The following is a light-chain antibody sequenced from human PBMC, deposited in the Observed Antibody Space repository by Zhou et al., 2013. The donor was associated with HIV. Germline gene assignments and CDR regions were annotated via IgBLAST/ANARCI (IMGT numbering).Light chain of an antibody. Sequence: DIQMTQSPSTLSASVGDRVTITCRASQSISSWLAWYQQKPGKAPKVLIYAVSSLQSGVPSRFSGSGSGTDFTLTISALQPEDCAIYYCQQTYSPAITFGQGTRLEIK. J-gene: IGKJ5*01. CDR3: QQTYSPAIT. CDR2: AVS. CDR1: QSISSW. V-gene: IGKV1-39*01.